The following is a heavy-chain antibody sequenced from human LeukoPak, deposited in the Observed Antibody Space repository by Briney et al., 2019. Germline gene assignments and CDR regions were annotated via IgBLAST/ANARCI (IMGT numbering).Heavy chain of an antibody. CDR3: ARVRLTRAALRGIAVAGPTDY. D-gene: IGHD6-19*01. J-gene: IGHJ4*02. CDR1: GFTFSSYS. V-gene: IGHV3-21*01. CDR2: ISSSSSYI. Sequence: PGGSLRLSCAASGFTFSSYSMNWVRQAPGKGLEWVSSISSSSSYIYYADSVKGRFTISRDNAKNSLYLQMNSLRAEDTAVYHCARVRLTRAALRGIAVAGPTDYWGQGTLVTVSS.